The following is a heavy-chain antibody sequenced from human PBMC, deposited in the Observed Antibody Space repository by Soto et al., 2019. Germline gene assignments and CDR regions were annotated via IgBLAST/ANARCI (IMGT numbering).Heavy chain of an antibody. D-gene: IGHD1-26*01. V-gene: IGHV1-2*04. Sequence: QVQLVQYGAEVKKPGASVTVPCRSSGDTFTDYYMHWVRQAPGQGLEWMGWINPNSGVTKYAQKFQGWVTMARDTSIMTVYMLLSRLRSDDTAVYYCARESVGATATLDYYYFYMDVWGTGTRVIVSS. CDR2: INPNSGVT. J-gene: IGHJ6*03. CDR3: ARESVGATATLDYYYFYMDV. CDR1: GDTFTDYY.